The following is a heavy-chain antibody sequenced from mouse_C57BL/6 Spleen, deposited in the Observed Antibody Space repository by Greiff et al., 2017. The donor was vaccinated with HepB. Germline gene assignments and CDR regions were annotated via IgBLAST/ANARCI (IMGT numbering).Heavy chain of an antibody. Sequence: VQLQHSGPELVKPGASVKISCKASGYAFSSSWMNWVKQRPGKGLEWIGRIYPGDGDTNYNGKFKGKATLTADKSSSTAYMQLSSLTSEDSAVYFCARAHYGSSPMDYWGQGTSVTVSS. V-gene: IGHV1-82*01. J-gene: IGHJ4*01. CDR2: IYPGDGDT. D-gene: IGHD1-1*01. CDR1: GYAFSSSW. CDR3: ARAHYGSSPMDY.